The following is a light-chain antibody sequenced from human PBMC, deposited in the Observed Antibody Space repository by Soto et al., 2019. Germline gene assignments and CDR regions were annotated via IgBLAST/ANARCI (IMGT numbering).Light chain of an antibody. CDR1: QNVDIY. CDR3: QQRRNWPPLT. J-gene: IGKJ5*01. V-gene: IGKV3-11*01. Sequence: ETVLTQSPATLSLSPGERATLSCRASQNVDIYLAWYQQKPGQAPRLLIYDASNRATGVPPRFSGSGSGTDFTLTISSREPEDFALYYCQQRRNWPPLTFGQGTRLEIK. CDR2: DAS.